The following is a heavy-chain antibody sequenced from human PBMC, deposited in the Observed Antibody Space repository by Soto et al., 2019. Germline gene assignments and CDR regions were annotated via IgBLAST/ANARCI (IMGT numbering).Heavy chain of an antibody. Sequence: ASVKVSCKASGYTFTSYAMHWVRQAPGQRLEWMGWINAGNGNTKYSQEFQGRVTITRDTSASTAYMELSSLRSEDTAVYYCARDLYAASADYYYYGMDVWGQGTTVTVS. V-gene: IGHV1-3*01. J-gene: IGHJ6*02. CDR2: INAGNGNT. D-gene: IGHD4-17*01. CDR3: ARDLYAASADYYYYGMDV. CDR1: GYTFTSYA.